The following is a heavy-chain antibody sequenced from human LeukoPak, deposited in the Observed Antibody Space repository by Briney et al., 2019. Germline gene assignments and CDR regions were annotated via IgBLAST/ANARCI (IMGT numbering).Heavy chain of an antibody. CDR2: ISSSSSYI. D-gene: IGHD5-12*01. CDR1: GFTFSSYS. Sequence: PGGSLRLSCAASGFTFSSYSMNWVRQAPGKGLEWVSSISSSSSYIYYADSVKGRFTISRDNAKNSLYLQMNSLRAEDTAVYYCARDETPTNGYDSYDFWGQGTLVTVST. J-gene: IGHJ4*02. V-gene: IGHV3-21*01. CDR3: ARDETPTNGYDSYDF.